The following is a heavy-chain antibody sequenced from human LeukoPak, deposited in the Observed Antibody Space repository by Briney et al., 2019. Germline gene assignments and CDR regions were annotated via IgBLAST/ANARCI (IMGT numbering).Heavy chain of an antibody. V-gene: IGHV4-38-2*02. CDR3: ARVGGTMIVVAFDAFDI. J-gene: IGHJ3*02. CDR1: GYSISSGYY. D-gene: IGHD3-22*01. Sequence: SETLSLTCTVSGYSISSGYYWGWIRQPPGKGLEWIGSIYHSGSTYYNPSLKSRVTISVDTSKNQFSLKLSSVTAADTAVYYCARVGGTMIVVAFDAFDIWGQGTMVTVSS. CDR2: IYHSGST.